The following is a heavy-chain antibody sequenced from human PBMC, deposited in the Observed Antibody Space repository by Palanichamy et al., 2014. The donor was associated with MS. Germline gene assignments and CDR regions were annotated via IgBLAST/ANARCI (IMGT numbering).Heavy chain of an antibody. Sequence: EVQLVESGGVLVQPGGSLRLSCAASGFTFSSYWMHWVRQVPGKGLVWVSRINSDGSRTNYADSVKGRFTVSRDNAENTLYLQMNSPRAEDTAVYYCARIRYGEWGYAQDCWGQGTLVTVSS. J-gene: IGHJ4*02. CDR1: GFTFSSYW. CDR2: INSDGSRT. V-gene: IGHV3-74*01. D-gene: IGHD1-26*01. CDR3: ARIRYGEWGYAQDC.